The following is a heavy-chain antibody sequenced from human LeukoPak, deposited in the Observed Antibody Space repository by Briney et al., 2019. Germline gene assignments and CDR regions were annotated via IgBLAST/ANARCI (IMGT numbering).Heavy chain of an antibody. CDR3: ARAYSSGIWAAFDI. D-gene: IGHD6-19*01. J-gene: IGHJ3*02. V-gene: IGHV4-4*02. Sequence: SRVTISLDKSKNQFSLKVNSVTAADTAVYYCARAYSSGIWAAFDIWGQGTMVTVSS.